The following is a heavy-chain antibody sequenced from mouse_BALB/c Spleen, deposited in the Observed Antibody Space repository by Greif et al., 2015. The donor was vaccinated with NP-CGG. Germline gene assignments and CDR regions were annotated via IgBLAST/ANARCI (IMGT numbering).Heavy chain of an antibody. V-gene: IGHV5-6-3*01. D-gene: IGHD1-1*01. CDR2: INSNGGST. Sequence: EVQGVESGGGLVQPGGSLKLSCAASGFTFSSYGMSWVRQTPDKRLELVATINSNGGSTYYPDSVKGRFTISRDNAKNTLYLQMSSLKSEDTAMYYCAREYYYGSCAMDYWGQGTSVTVSS. CDR3: AREYYYGSCAMDY. J-gene: IGHJ4*01. CDR1: GFTFSSYG.